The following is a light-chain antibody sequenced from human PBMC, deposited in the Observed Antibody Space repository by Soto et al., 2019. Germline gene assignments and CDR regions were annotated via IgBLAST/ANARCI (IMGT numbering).Light chain of an antibody. Sequence: EIVMTQSPATLSVSPGERATLSCRASQSVSSNLAWYQQKPGQAPRLPIYGASTRATGIPARFSGSGSGTECTLTLSSLQSEDFAVYYCQQYNNWPRTFGQGNTVEIK. J-gene: IGKJ1*01. CDR1: QSVSSN. CDR2: GAS. CDR3: QQYNNWPRT. V-gene: IGKV3-15*01.